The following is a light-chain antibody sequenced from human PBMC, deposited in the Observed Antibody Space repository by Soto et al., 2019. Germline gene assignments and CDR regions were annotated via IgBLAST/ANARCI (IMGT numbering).Light chain of an antibody. V-gene: IGKV3-20*01. CDR1: QSINNNY. CDR2: GSS. CDR3: HQYGSSPPYT. Sequence: EVVLTQSPGTLSLSPGERATLSCRASQSINNNYLAWYQQRPGQAPRLLIYGSSDMATGIPDRFSGSGSGTDFTLTISRLEPEDFAVYYCHQYGSSPPYTFGQGTKLEI. J-gene: IGKJ2*01.